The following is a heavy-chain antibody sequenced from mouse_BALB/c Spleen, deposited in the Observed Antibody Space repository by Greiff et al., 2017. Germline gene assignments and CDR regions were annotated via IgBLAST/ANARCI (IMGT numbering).Heavy chain of an antibody. V-gene: IGHV3-6*02. J-gene: IGHJ4*01. CDR2: ISYDGSN. D-gene: IGHD2-2*01. CDR1: GYSITSGYY. CDR3: ARAYGYGYYYAMDY. Sequence: ESGPGLVKPSQSLSLTCSVTGYSITSGYYWNWIRQFPGNKLEWMGYISYDGSNNYNPSLKNRISITRDTSKNQFFLKLNSVTTEDTATYYCARAYGYGYYYAMDYWGQGTSVTVSS.